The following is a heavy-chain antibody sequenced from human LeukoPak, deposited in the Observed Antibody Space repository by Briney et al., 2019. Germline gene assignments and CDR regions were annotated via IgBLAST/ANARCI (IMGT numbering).Heavy chain of an antibody. Sequence: GGSLRLSCAASGFTFSRYWMSWVRQAPGKGLEWVANIKEDGGEKYYVDSVKGRSTISRDNAQNSLYLQMNSLRAEDTAMYYCAKTYYYSSGNFWGQGTLVTVSS. D-gene: IGHD3-10*01. CDR1: GFTFSRYW. CDR3: AKTYYYSSGNF. J-gene: IGHJ4*02. CDR2: IKEDGGEK. V-gene: IGHV3-7*01.